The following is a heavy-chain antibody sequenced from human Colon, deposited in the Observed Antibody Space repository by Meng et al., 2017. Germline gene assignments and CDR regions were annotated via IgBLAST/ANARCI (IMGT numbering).Heavy chain of an antibody. CDR2: ISGSGGST. CDR1: GFTFSSYA. V-gene: IGHV3-23*01. Sequence: GGSLRLSCAASGFTFSSYAMSWVRQAPGKGLEWVSAISGSGGSTYYADSVKGRFTISRDDSTNTLYLQMNSLNTDDTAVYYCTRSPDCRTTNCYSSGMDVWGQGNTVNGSS. CDR3: TRSPDCRTTNCYSSGMDV. J-gene: IGHJ6*02. D-gene: IGHD2-2*01.